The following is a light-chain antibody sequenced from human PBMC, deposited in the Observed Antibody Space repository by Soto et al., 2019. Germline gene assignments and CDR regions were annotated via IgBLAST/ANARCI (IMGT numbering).Light chain of an antibody. J-gene: IGKJ1*01. Sequence: EIVLTQSPATLYLSPGERATLSCRASQSVSSYLAWYQQKPGQAPRLLIYDASNRATGIPARFSGSGSGTDFTLTISSLEPEDFAVYYCQQRSNWRTWTFRQGTKVEIK. CDR1: QSVSSY. CDR2: DAS. V-gene: IGKV3-11*01. CDR3: QQRSNWRTWT.